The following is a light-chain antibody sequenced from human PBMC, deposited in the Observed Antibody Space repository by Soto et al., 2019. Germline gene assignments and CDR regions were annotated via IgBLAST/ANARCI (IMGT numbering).Light chain of an antibody. V-gene: IGLV2-8*01. CDR2: EVS. J-gene: IGLJ2*01. CDR3: NSYAGSNNLV. CDR1: SSAVGGYNY. Sequence: QSALTQPPSASGSRGQSVTISCTGTSSAVGGYNYVSWYQQHPGKAPKLMISEVSKRPSGVPDRFSGSKSGNTASLAVSGLQAEDEADYYCNSYAGSNNLVFGGGTKLTVL.